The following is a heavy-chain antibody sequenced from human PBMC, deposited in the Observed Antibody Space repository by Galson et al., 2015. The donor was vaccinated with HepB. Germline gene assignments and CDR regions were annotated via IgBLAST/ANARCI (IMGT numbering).Heavy chain of an antibody. CDR1: GGTFSSNA. J-gene: IGHJ6*02. Sequence: SVKVSCKAPGGTFSSNAISWVRQAPGQGLEWMGGIIPIFGTANYAQKFQGRVPITADESTSTANMELSSLRSEDTAVYYCARGLVRWYADYYYHYGMDVWGQGTPVTVSS. CDR2: IIPIFGTA. D-gene: IGHD4-23*01. V-gene: IGHV1-69*13. CDR3: ARGLVRWYADYYYHYGMDV.